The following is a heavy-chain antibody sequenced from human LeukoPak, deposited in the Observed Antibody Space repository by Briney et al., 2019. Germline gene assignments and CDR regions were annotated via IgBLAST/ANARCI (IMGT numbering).Heavy chain of an antibody. CDR1: GFTFSSYS. Sequence: GGSLRLSCAASGFTFSSYSMNWVRQAPGKGLEWVSSISSSSSYIYYADSVKGRFTISRDNAKNSLYLQMNSLRAEDTAVYYCARDPPSGYDYGMADFDYWGQGTLVTVSS. D-gene: IGHD5-12*01. J-gene: IGHJ4*02. V-gene: IGHV3-21*01. CDR3: ARDPPSGYDYGMADFDY. CDR2: ISSSSSYI.